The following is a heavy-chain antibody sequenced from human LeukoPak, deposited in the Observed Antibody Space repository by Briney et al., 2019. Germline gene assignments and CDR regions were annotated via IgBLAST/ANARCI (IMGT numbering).Heavy chain of an antibody. CDR2: IIPIFGTA. Sequence: SVKVSCKASGGTFSSYAISWVRQAPGQGLEWMGKIIPIFGTANYAQKFQGIVTITADESTSTAYMELSSLKASDTAMYFCARHIPKPTMVKRGSYYYMDVWGKGTTVTVSS. D-gene: IGHD4-23*01. V-gene: IGHV1-69*13. CDR1: GGTFSSYA. CDR3: ARHIPKPTMVKRGSYYYMDV. J-gene: IGHJ6*03.